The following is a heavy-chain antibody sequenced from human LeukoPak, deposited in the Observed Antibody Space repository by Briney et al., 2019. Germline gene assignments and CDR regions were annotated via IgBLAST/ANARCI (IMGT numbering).Heavy chain of an antibody. Sequence: PSETLSLTCAVYGWPFSGYYWSWIRQPPGKGLEWIGEINHSGSTNYNPSLKSRVTISVDTSKNQFSLKLSSVTAADTAVYYCARSSRFDPWGQGTLVTVSS. CDR2: INHSGST. D-gene: IGHD2-15*01. J-gene: IGHJ5*02. CDR3: ARSSRFDP. V-gene: IGHV4-34*01. CDR1: GWPFSGYY.